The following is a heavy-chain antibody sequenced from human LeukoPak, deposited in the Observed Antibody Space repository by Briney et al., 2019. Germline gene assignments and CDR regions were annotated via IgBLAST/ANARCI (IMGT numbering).Heavy chain of an antibody. J-gene: IGHJ4*02. D-gene: IGHD6-19*01. CDR1: GCTFSSYW. V-gene: IGHV3-74*01. CDR2: INSDGSST. CDR3: ARPLYSSGWGSDY. Sequence: GGSLRLSCAASGCTFSSYWMHWVRQAPGKGLVWVSRINSDGSSTSYADSVKGRFTISRDNSKNTLYLQMNSLRAEDTAVYYCARPLYSSGWGSDYWGQGTLVTVSS.